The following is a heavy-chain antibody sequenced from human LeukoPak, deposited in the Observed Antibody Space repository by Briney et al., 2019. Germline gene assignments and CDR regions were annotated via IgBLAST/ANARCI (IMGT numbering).Heavy chain of an antibody. CDR1: GGSISSSSYY. CDR3: ARGVAAAGTNYYYYYYYMDV. D-gene: IGHD6-13*01. CDR2: IYYSGST. Sequence: SETLSLTCTVSGGSISSSSYYWGWIRQPPGKGLEWIGSIYYSGSTYYNPSLKSRVTISVDTSKNQFSLKLSSVTAADTAVYYCARGVAAAGTNYYYYYYYMDVWGKGTTVTVSS. V-gene: IGHV4-39*07. J-gene: IGHJ6*03.